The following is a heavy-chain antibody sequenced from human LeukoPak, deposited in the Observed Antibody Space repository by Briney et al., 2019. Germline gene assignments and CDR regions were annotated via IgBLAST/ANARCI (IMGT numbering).Heavy chain of an antibody. V-gene: IGHV1-8*01. J-gene: IGHJ4*02. CDR3: ARDLRLSRSSGYYYY. Sequence: ASVKVSCKASGYTFTSYDINWVRQAIGQGLEWMGWMNPNSGNTGYAQKFQGRVTMTRNTSISTAYMELSSLRSEDTAVYYCARDLRLSRSSGYYYYWGQGTLVTVSS. CDR2: MNPNSGNT. CDR1: GYTFTSYD. D-gene: IGHD3-22*01.